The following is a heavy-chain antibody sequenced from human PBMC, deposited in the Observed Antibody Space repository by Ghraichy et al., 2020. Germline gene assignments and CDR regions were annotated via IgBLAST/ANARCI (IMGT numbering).Heavy chain of an antibody. J-gene: IGHJ3*02. D-gene: IGHD3-10*02. CDR1: GDSVSSNSAA. Sequence: SQTLSLTCAISGDSVSSNSAAWTWIRQSPSRGLEWLGRTYYRSKWYNDYAVSVKNRITINPDTSKNQFSLQLNSVTPEDTAVYYCARDLEGQGMFAFDIWGQGTMVTVSS. CDR3: ARDLEGQGMFAFDI. CDR2: TYYRSKWYN. V-gene: IGHV6-1*01.